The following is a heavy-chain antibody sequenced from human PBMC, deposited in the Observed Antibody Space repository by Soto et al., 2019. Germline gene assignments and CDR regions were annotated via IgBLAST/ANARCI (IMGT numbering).Heavy chain of an antibody. CDR1: GGSISSNIYY. CDR2: IYYTGNT. CDR3: ARPSHEAHGDPNGFDP. Sequence: QVQLQESGPGLVKPSETLSLTCTVSGGSISSNIYYWGWIRQPPGKGLEWIGSIYYTGNTFYNTSLKSRVTLTADTSENQFSLKLSSVTAADTAVYYGARPSHEAHGDPNGFDPWGQGTLVTVSS. D-gene: IGHD4-17*01. V-gene: IGHV4-39*01. J-gene: IGHJ5*02.